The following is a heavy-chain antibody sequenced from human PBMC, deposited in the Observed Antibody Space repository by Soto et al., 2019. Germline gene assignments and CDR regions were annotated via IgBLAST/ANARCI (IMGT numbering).Heavy chain of an antibody. CDR3: TRRVVATPDYYYYGMDV. D-gene: IGHD5-12*01. Sequence: GGSLRLSCAASGFTFSGSAMHWVRQASGKGLEWVGRIRSKANSYATAYAASVKGRFTISRDDSKNTAYLQMNSLKTEDTAVYYCTRRVVATPDYYYYGMDVWGQGTTVTVSS. V-gene: IGHV3-73*01. CDR2: IRSKANSYAT. CDR1: GFTFSGSA. J-gene: IGHJ6*02.